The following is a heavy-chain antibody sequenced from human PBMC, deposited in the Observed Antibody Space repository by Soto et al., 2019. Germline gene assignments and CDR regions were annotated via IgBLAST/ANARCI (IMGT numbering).Heavy chain of an antibody. CDR1: GGTFSSYA. D-gene: IGHD3-10*01. Sequence: QVQLVQSGAEVKKPGSSVKVSCKASGGTFSSYAISWVRQAPGQGLEWMGGIIPIFGTANYAQKFQGRVTITADESXSXXYMELSSLRSEDTAVYYCARDKGMTPRDYYYGMDVWGQGTTVTVSS. V-gene: IGHV1-69*12. CDR3: ARDKGMTPRDYYYGMDV. J-gene: IGHJ6*02. CDR2: IIPIFGTA.